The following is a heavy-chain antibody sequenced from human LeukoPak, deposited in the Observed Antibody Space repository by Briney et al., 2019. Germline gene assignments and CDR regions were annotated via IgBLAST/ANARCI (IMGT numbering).Heavy chain of an antibody. D-gene: IGHD6-19*01. Sequence: ASVKVSCKASGGTFSIYAISWVRQAPGQGLEWMGRIIPILGIANYAQKFQGRVTITADKSTSTAYMELGSLRSEDTAVYYCARSNGGQWLVPGDYWGQGTLVTVSS. CDR2: IIPILGIA. V-gene: IGHV1-69*04. J-gene: IGHJ4*02. CDR3: ARSNGGQWLVPGDY. CDR1: GGTFSIYA.